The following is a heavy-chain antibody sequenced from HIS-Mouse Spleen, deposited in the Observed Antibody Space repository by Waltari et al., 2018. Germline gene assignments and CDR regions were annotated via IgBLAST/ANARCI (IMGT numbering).Heavy chain of an antibody. Sequence: QLQLQESGPGLVKPSETLSLTCTVSGGSISSSRYYWGWIRQPPGKGLEWIGSIYYSGSTYYNPSLKSRVTISVDTSKNQFSLKLSSVTAADTAVYYCATRYSYGFPYYWGQGTLVTVSS. CDR1: GGSISSSRYY. CDR3: ATRYSYGFPYY. CDR2: IYYSGST. J-gene: IGHJ4*02. D-gene: IGHD5-18*01. V-gene: IGHV4-39*07.